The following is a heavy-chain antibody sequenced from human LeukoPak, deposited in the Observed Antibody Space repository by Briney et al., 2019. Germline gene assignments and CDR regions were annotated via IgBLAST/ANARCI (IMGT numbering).Heavy chain of an antibody. Sequence: SQTLSLTCTVSGGSISSGDYYWSWIRQPPGKGLEWIGYIYYSGSTYYNPSLKSRVTISVDTSKNQFSLKLSSVTAADTAVYYCARVAEDYVALRYFDLWGRGTLVTVSS. D-gene: IGHD4-17*01. V-gene: IGHV4-30-4*01. CDR3: ARVAEDYVALRYFDL. J-gene: IGHJ2*01. CDR1: GGSISSGDYY. CDR2: IYYSGST.